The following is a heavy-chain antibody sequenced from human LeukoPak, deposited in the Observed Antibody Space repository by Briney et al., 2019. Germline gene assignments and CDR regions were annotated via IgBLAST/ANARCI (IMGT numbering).Heavy chain of an antibody. V-gene: IGHV3-53*01. CDR1: GFTVSSNY. D-gene: IGHD1-26*01. CDR3: AKDQVGATPSDFDY. J-gene: IGHJ4*02. CDR2: IYSGGST. Sequence: GGFLRLSCAASGFTVSSNYMSWVRQAPGKGLEWVSVIYSGGSTYYADSVKGRFTISRDNSKNTLYLQMNSLRAEDTAVYYCAKDQVGATPSDFDYWGQGTLVTVSS.